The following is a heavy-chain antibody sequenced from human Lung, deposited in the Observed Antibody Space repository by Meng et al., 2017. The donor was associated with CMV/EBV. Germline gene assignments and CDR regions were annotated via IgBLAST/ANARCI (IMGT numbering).Heavy chain of an antibody. CDR2: IHYDTGET. CDR1: GYTCGGHY. CDR3: ARDENWGPDY. V-gene: IGHV1-2*02. D-gene: IGHD7-27*01. J-gene: IGHJ4*02. Sequence: ASXXVSCKTSGYTCGGHYLHWLRQAPGQGLEWMAWIHYDTGETNYAQNLHGRVTVTSDTSITTVYMELRSLPPDDTAMYYCARDENWGPDYWCQGTLVTVSS.